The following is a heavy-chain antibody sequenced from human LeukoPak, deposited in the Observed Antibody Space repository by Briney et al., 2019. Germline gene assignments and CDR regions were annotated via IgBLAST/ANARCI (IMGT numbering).Heavy chain of an antibody. CDR2: IYTSGST. D-gene: IGHD3-22*01. CDR1: GGSISSYY. CDR3: ARQKLLYYYDSSVPLDY. J-gene: IGHJ4*02. Sequence: SETLSLTCTVSGGSISSYYWSWIRQPAGKGLEWIGRIYTSGSTNYNPSLKSRVTISVDTSKNQFSLKLSSVTAADTAVYYCARQKLLYYYDSSVPLDYWGQGTLVTVSS. V-gene: IGHV4-4*07.